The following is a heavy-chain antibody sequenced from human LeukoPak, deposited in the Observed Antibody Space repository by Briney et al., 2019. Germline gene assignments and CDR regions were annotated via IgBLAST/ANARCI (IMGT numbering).Heavy chain of an antibody. CDR2: ISSSGTTI. V-gene: IGHV3-48*04. CDR1: GFIFSSYG. CDR3: ARGGLGSWTFDS. Sequence: GGSLRLSRAASGFIFSSYGMNWVRQAPGKGLEWVSYISSSGTTIHYADSVKGRFTISRDNAKYSLHLQMDSLRADDTAVYSCARGGLGSWTFDSWGQGTLVTVSS. J-gene: IGHJ4*02. D-gene: IGHD3-10*01.